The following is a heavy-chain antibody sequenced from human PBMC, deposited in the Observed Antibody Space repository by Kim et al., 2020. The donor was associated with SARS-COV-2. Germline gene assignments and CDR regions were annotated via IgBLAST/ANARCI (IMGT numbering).Heavy chain of an antibody. Sequence: KFQGEVTITRDTSASTAYMELSSLNSEDTAVYYCTRGPITMVRGGWFDPWGQGTLVTVSS. J-gene: IGHJ5*02. V-gene: IGHV1-3*01. CDR3: TRGPITMVRGGWFDP. D-gene: IGHD3-10*01.